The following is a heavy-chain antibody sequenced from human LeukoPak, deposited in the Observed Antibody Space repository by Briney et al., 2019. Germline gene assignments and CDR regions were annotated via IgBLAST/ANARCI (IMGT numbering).Heavy chain of an antibody. V-gene: IGHV1-69*08. CDR3: ARASELGEWFGELLHM. CDR1: GDTFSSFP. D-gene: IGHD3-10*01. Sequence: ASVKVSCKASGDTFSSFPISWVRQAPGQGLEWLGRIIPFLDTTNYAHKFQGRVKITADKSTSTAYLGVGSLRSEDTAVYYCARASELGEWFGELLHMWGQGTTVTVSS. J-gene: IGHJ6*02. CDR2: IIPFLDTT.